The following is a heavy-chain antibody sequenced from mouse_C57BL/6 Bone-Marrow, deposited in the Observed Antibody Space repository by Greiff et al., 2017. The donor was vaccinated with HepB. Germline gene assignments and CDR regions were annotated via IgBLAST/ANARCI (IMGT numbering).Heavy chain of an antibody. D-gene: IGHD1-3*01. Sequence: QVQLQQPGAELVRPGSSVKLSCKASGYTFTSYWMHWVKQRPGQGLEWIGMIHPNSGSTNYNEKFKSKATLTVDKSSSTAYMQLSSLTSEDSAVYYCARWSGNPFAYWGQGTLVTVSA. CDR3: ARWSGNPFAY. J-gene: IGHJ3*01. CDR2: IHPNSGST. CDR1: GYTFTSYW. V-gene: IGHV1-64*01.